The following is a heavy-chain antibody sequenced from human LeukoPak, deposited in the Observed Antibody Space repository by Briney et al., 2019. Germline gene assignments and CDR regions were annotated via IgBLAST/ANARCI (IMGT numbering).Heavy chain of an antibody. J-gene: IGHJ4*02. V-gene: IGHV1-18*01. Sequence: ASVKVSCKASGYTFNRYGISWGRQAPGQGLEWMGWISAYNGNTNYAQKLRGRVTKTTDTSTSPASMEVRTLRSDDTAVYYCASGDHRGGDYSSGNWGQGTLVTVSS. D-gene: IGHD4-17*01. CDR2: ISAYNGNT. CDR3: ASGDHRGGDYSSGN. CDR1: GYTFNRYG.